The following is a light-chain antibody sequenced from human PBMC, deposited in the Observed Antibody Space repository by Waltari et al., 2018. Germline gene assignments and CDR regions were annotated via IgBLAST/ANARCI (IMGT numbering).Light chain of an antibody. CDR2: RNN. CDR3: AAWDASLSGPV. Sequence: QSVLTQPPSASGTPGQRVTISCSGSSSNIGSNYVSWYQQLPGTAPKLLIYRNNQRPSGVPDRFSGSKSGTSASLAISGLRSEDEADYYCAAWDASLSGPVFGGGTKLTVL. V-gene: IGLV1-47*01. CDR1: SSNIGSNY. J-gene: IGLJ2*01.